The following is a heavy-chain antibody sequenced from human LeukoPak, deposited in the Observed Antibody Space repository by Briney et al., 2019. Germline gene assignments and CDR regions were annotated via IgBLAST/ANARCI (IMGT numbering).Heavy chain of an antibody. Sequence: PGGSLRLSCAASGSTFSSYAMSWVRQARGKGLEWVSAISGSGGSTYYADSVKGRFTISRDNSKNTLYLQMNSLRAEDTAVYYCAKDRDYGDYYYYGMDVWGKGTTVTVSS. CDR3: AKDRDYGDYYYYGMDV. V-gene: IGHV3-23*01. J-gene: IGHJ6*04. CDR2: ISGSGGST. D-gene: IGHD4-17*01. CDR1: GSTFSSYA.